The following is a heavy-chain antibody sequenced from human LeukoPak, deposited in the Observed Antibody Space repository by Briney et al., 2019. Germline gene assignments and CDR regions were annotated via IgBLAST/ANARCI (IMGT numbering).Heavy chain of an antibody. V-gene: IGHV4-39*02. J-gene: IGHJ4*02. CDR2: VHYSGST. D-gene: IGHD5-24*01. Sequence: SETLSLTCTVSGGSIRSTSYYWGWIRQPPGKGLEWLGSVHYSGSTYDNPSLKSRVTISVDTSKNQFSLKLSSVTAADTAVYYCAREGRDGYKFDYWGQGTLVTVSS. CDR1: GGSIRSTSYY. CDR3: AREGRDGYKFDY.